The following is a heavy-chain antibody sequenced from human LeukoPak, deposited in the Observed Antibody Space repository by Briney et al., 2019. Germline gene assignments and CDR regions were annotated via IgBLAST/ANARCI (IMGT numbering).Heavy chain of an antibody. J-gene: IGHJ4*02. CDR3: AREVDTATFDY. Sequence: GASVKVSCKASGGTFSSYAISWVRQAPGQGLEWMGIINPSGGSTSYAQKFQGRVTMTRDTSTSTVYMELSSLRSEDTAVYYCAREVDTATFDYWGQGTLVTVSS. D-gene: IGHD5-18*01. CDR1: GGTFSSYA. V-gene: IGHV1-46*01. CDR2: INPSGGST.